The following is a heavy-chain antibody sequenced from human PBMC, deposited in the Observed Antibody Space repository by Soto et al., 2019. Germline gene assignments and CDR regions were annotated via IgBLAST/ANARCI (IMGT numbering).Heavy chain of an antibody. J-gene: IGHJ6*03. CDR1: GFTFSSYA. CDR2: ISGSGGST. Sequence: PGGSLRLSCSASGFTFSSYAMSWVRQAPGKGLEWVSAISGSGGSTYYADSVKGRFTISRDNSKNTLYLQMNSLRAEDTAVYYCALVRGDTVNYYYYYYMDVWGKGTTVTVSS. D-gene: IGHD4-17*01. CDR3: ALVRGDTVNYYYYYYMDV. V-gene: IGHV3-23*01.